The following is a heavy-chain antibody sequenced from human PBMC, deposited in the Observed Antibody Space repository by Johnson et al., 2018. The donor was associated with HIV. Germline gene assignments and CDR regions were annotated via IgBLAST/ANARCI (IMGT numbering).Heavy chain of an antibody. V-gene: IGHV3-33*01. Sequence: QVQLVESGGGVVQPGRSLRLSCAASGFTFSSYGMHWVRQAPGKGLEWVAVIWYYGSNKYYADSVKGRFTISRDNSKNTLYLQMNSLKTEDTAVYFCTTLPPTWRAFHIWGQGTMVTVSS. D-gene: IGHD4-11*01. J-gene: IGHJ3*02. CDR1: GFTFSSYG. CDR2: IWYYGSNK. CDR3: TTLPPTWRAFHI.